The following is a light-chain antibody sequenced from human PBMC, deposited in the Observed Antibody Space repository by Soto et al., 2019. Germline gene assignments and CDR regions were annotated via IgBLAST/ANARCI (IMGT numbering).Light chain of an antibody. CDR1: TTDIGTYDS. CDR2: GVT. CDR3: SSYATNYVICI. Sequence: QSALTQPASVSGSPGQSITLSCTGTTTDIGTYDSVSWYQHHPGKAPKLILYGVTNRPSGVSTRFSGSKSGNTASLTISGLQAEDEADYYCSSYATNYVICIFGTGTQLTVL. J-gene: IGLJ1*01. V-gene: IGLV2-14*01.